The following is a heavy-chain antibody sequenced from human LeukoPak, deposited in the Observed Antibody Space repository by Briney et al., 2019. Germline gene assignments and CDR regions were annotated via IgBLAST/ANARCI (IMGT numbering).Heavy chain of an antibody. Sequence: SETLSLTCTVSGGSISSYYWRWIRQPPGKGLEWIGYIYYSGSTNYNPSLKSRVTISVDTSKNQFSLKLSSVTAADTAVYYCAREAYYDSSGYSHDAFDIWGQGTMVAVSS. J-gene: IGHJ3*02. CDR1: GGSISSYY. D-gene: IGHD3-22*01. V-gene: IGHV4-59*01. CDR3: AREAYYDSSGYSHDAFDI. CDR2: IYYSGST.